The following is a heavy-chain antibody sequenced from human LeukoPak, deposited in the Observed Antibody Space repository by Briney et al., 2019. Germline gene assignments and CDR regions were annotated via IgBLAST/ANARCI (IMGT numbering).Heavy chain of an antibody. CDR1: GFTFSAYG. CDR2: IWNDGTDR. D-gene: IGHD3-22*01. J-gene: IGHJ1*01. CDR3: AKDYTYTTSGYYYFPYFQH. V-gene: IGHV3-33*06. Sequence: GGSPRLSCAASGFTFSAYGMHWVRQAPGKGLEWVAVIWNDGTDRYYADSVKGRFIISRDNSKHTLYLQMNSLSVEDTAVYYCAKDYTYTTSGYYYFPYFQHWGQGTLVTVSS.